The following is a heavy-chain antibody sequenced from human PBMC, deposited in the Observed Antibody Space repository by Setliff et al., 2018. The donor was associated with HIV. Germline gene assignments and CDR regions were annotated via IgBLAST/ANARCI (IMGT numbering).Heavy chain of an antibody. V-gene: IGHV1-69*13. Sequence: ASVKVSCKASARIFSNYPISWVRQAPGRGREWMGGIIPVFRTPDYAQRFQDRLTITADESADTVYMELKSLRHEDTAVYFCARDRHYGGLPWYFETWGPGTLVTVSS. CDR1: ARIFSNYP. CDR3: ARDRHYGGLPWYFET. CDR2: IIPVFRTP. D-gene: IGHD4-17*01. J-gene: IGHJ4*02.